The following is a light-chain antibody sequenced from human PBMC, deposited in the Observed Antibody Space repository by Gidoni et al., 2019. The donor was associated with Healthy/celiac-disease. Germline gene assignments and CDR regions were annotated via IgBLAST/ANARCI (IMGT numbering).Light chain of an antibody. CDR2: DAS. Sequence: EIVLTQSPATLSLSPGERATLSCRASQSVRSYLAWYQQKPGQAPRLLIYDASNRATGIPAMFSGSGSGTDFTLTISSLEPEDLAVYYCQQRSNWPPLTFGGGTKVEIK. CDR1: QSVRSY. V-gene: IGKV3-11*01. J-gene: IGKJ4*01. CDR3: QQRSNWPPLT.